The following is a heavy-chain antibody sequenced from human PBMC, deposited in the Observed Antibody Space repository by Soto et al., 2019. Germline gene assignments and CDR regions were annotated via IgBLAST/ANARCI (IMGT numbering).Heavy chain of an antibody. V-gene: IGHV3-21*01. CDR2: ISSSSSYI. Sequence: WGSLRLSCAASGFTFVSYSINLFRQAPFKGLEWVSSISSSSSYIYYADSVKGRFTISRDNAKNSLYLQMNSLRAEDTAVYYCATSSSWFGNYYGMDVWGQGTTVTVSS. J-gene: IGHJ6*02. D-gene: IGHD6-13*01. CDR1: GFTFVSYS. CDR3: ATSSSWFGNYYGMDV.